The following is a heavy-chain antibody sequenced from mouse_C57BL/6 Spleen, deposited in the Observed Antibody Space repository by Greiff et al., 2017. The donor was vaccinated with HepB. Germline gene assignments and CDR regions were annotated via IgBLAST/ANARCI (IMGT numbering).Heavy chain of an antibody. J-gene: IGHJ1*03. CDR1: GYTFTDYE. D-gene: IGHD1-1*01. Sequence: QVQLQQSGAELVRPGASVTLSCKASGYTFTDYEMHWVKQTPVHGLEWIGAIDPETDGTAYNQKFKGKAILTADKSSSTAYMELRSLTSEDSAVYYCTKYYGSSFDVWGTGTTVTVSS. V-gene: IGHV1-15*01. CDR2: IDPETDGT. CDR3: TKYYGSSFDV.